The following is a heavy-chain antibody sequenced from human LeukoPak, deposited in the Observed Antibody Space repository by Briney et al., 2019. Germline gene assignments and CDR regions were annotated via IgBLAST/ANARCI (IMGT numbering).Heavy chain of an antibody. CDR3: ARRAQLDYGDYARYYFDY. V-gene: IGHV5-51*01. D-gene: IGHD4-17*01. CDR1: GYSFTTYW. Sequence: GESLKISRKRSGYSFTTYWIGWVRQMPGKGLEWMGIIYPGDSDTRYSPSFQGQVTISADKSISTAYLQWSSLKASDTAMYYCARRAQLDYGDYARYYFDYWGQGTLVTVSS. J-gene: IGHJ4*02. CDR2: IYPGDSDT.